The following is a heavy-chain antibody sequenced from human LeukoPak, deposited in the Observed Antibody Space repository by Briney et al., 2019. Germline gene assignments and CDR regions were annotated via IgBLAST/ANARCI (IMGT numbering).Heavy chain of an antibody. CDR2: ISSRSDYI. D-gene: IGHD2-2*01. V-gene: IGHV3-21*01. CDR1: GFTFSSYN. Sequence: GGSLRLSCAASGFTFSSYNMYWVRQAPGKGLEWVSSISSRSDYIFYADSVKGRFTISRDNAKSSLYLQMSSLRAEDTAMYYCARDYCSSISCMDAWGQGTTVTVSS. CDR3: ARDYCSSISCMDA. J-gene: IGHJ6*02.